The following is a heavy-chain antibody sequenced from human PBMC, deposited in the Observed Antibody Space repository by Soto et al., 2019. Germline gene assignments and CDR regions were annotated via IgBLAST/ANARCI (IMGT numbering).Heavy chain of an antibody. CDR1: GCYISSYY. Sequence: SETLSLNCTVYGCYISSYYLSWIRQATVKGLEWFGYIYYSGSTNYNPSLKSRVTISVDTSKNQFSLKLSSVTAADTAVYYCARSGSSWFLYNYYGMDVWGQGTTVT. V-gene: IGHV4-59*01. CDR2: IYYSGST. D-gene: IGHD6-13*01. CDR3: ARSGSSWFLYNYYGMDV. J-gene: IGHJ6*02.